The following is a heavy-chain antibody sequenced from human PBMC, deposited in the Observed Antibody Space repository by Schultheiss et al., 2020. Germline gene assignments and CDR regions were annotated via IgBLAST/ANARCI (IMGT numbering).Heavy chain of an antibody. J-gene: IGHJ4*02. V-gene: IGHV4-4*07. CDR1: GGSISSYY. CDR3: ARGRAVAPRSGLHY. CDR2: IYTSGST. D-gene: IGHD6-19*01. Sequence: SETLSLTCTVSGGSISSYYWSWIRQPAGKGLEWIGRIYTSGSTNYNPSLKSRVTISVDTSKNQFSLKLSSVTAADTAVYYCARGRAVAPRSGLHYWGQGTLVNVSS.